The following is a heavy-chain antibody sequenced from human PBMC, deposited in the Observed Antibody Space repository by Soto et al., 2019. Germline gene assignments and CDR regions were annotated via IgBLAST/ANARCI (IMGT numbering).Heavy chain of an antibody. CDR3: ARGEDAFFYYGLDX. CDR1: GGSITSSY. Sequence: SDTLSVTFTVSGGSITSSYWSWIRRPPGKGLEWISYIYYTGISGYTPSTSYNPSLKSRVTMSVDTSKRQFSLKLTSVTAAETAVYYCARGEDAFFYYGLDXWGQGISVTVS. J-gene: IGHJ6*02. V-gene: IGHV4-59*01. CDR2: IYYTGISGYTPST.